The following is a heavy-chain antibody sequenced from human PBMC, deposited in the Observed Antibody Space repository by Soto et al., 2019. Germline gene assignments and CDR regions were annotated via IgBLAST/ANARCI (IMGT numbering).Heavy chain of an antibody. CDR2: IYWDDDK. J-gene: IGHJ6*02. Sequence: QITLKESGPTLVKPTQTLTLTCTFSGFSLSTTGVGVGWIRQPPGKALEWLALIYWDDDKRYNPSLKSRLTITNDTSKNQVVLTMTNMDPVDTATYYCVHSRCGGDCLQSYSSHSYYGLDVWGQGTTVTVSS. D-gene: IGHD2-21*01. CDR3: VHSRCGGDCLQSYSSHSYYGLDV. V-gene: IGHV2-5*02. CDR1: GFSLSTTGVG.